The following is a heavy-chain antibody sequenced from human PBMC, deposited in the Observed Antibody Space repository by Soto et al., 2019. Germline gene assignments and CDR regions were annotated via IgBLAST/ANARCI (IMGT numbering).Heavy chain of an antibody. J-gene: IGHJ4*02. CDR2: IYYSGST. D-gene: IGHD4-17*01. CDR3: ARETRGSPYGDYELDLIN. V-gene: IGHV4-31*03. CDR1: GGSISSGGYY. Sequence: PSETLSLTCPVSGGSISSGGYYWSWIRQHPGKGLEWIGYIYYSGSTYYNPSLKSRVTISVDTSKNQFSLKLSSVTAADTAVYYCARETRGSPYGDYELDLINWGQGTLVTVSS.